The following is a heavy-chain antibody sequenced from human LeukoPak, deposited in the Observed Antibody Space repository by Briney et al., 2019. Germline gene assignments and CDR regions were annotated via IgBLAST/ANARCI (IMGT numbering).Heavy chain of an antibody. CDR1: GFTFDDYA. D-gene: IGHD2-15*01. CDR3: AKDRGGSCYYVDY. Sequence: GGSLRLSCAASGFTFDDYAMHWVRQAPGKGLEWVSGISWNSGSIGYADSVKGRFTISRDNAKNSLYLQMNSLRAEDTALYYCAKDRGGSCYYVDYWGQGTLVTVSS. V-gene: IGHV3-9*01. CDR2: ISWNSGSI. J-gene: IGHJ4*02.